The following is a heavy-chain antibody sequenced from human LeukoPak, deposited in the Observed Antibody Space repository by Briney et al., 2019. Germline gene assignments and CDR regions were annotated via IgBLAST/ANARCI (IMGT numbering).Heavy chain of an antibody. Sequence: SETLSLTCAVYGGSFSGYCWNWIRQPPGKGLEWIGSIYHSGSTYYNPSLKSRVTISVDTSKNQFSLKLSSVTAADTAVYYCVGERRPYYDILTGYYREYSWFDPWGQGTLVTVSS. CDR2: IYHSGST. CDR3: VGERRPYYDILTGYYREYSWFDP. J-gene: IGHJ5*02. CDR1: GGSFSGYC. V-gene: IGHV4-34*01. D-gene: IGHD3-9*01.